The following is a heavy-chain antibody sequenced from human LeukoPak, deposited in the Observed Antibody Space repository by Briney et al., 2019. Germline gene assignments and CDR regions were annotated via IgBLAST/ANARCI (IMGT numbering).Heavy chain of an antibody. V-gene: IGHV4-30-2*01. Sequence: SETLSLTCAVSGGSISSGGYSWRWIRQPPGKGLEWIGYIYHSGSTYYNPSLKSRVTISVDRSKNQFSLKLSSVTAADTAVYDCARQSGLKAFDIWGQGTMVTVSS. CDR1: GGSISSGGYS. CDR2: IYHSGST. CDR3: ARQSGLKAFDI. J-gene: IGHJ3*02. D-gene: IGHD5-12*01.